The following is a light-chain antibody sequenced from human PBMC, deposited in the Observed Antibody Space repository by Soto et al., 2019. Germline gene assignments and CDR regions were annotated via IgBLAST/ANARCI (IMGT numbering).Light chain of an antibody. CDR3: SSYTSISTPL. V-gene: IGLV2-14*01. Sequence: QSALTQPASVSGSPGQSITISCTGTSSDVGGYNYVSWYQQHPGKAPKLMIYEVSNRPSGVSNRFSGSKSGNTASLTISGLQAEDEADYYCSSYTSISTPLFGTGTKLTVL. CDR2: EVS. CDR1: SSDVGGYNY. J-gene: IGLJ1*01.